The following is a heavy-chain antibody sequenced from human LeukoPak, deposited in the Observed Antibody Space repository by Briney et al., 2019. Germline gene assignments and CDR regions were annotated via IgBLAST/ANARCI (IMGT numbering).Heavy chain of an antibody. D-gene: IGHD5-12*01. Sequence: GGSLRLSCAASGFTFSSYWMHWVRQAPGKGLVWVSRINSDGSSTSYADSVKGRFTISRDNAKNTLYLQMNSLRAEDTAVYYCVSGYDNYYYYCYMDVWGKGTTVTVSS. V-gene: IGHV3-74*01. J-gene: IGHJ6*03. CDR2: INSDGSST. CDR1: GFTFSSYW. CDR3: VSGYDNYYYYCYMDV.